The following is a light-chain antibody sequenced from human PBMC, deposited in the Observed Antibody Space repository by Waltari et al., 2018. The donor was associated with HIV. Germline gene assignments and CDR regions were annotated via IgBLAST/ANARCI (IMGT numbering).Light chain of an antibody. Sequence: QSALTQPASVSGSPGQSITISCTGTSSDVGAYYYVPWFQLHPGKAPKLMIYEVSNRPSGVSNRFSGSKSGNTASLTISGLQAEDEADYFCSSYTGSSTLYVFGTGTKVTVL. CDR1: SSDVGAYYY. V-gene: IGLV2-14*01. J-gene: IGLJ1*01. CDR2: EVS. CDR3: SSYTGSSTLYV.